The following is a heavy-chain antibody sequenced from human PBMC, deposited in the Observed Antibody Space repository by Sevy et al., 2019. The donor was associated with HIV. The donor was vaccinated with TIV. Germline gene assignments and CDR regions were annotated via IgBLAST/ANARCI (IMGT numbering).Heavy chain of an antibody. J-gene: IGHJ6*02. V-gene: IGHV3-23*01. D-gene: IGHD2-2*01. Sequence: GGSLRLSCAASEFIFSDYAMNWVRQTPGKGLEWVSSINGKGRSTHNADSVEGRFTISRDNSKNTLYLQMNSLRAEDTAVYYCAKTINSGGGAVPAANYYYYGMDVWGQGTTVTVSS. CDR1: EFIFSDYA. CDR2: INGKGRST. CDR3: AKTINSGGGAVPAANYYYYGMDV.